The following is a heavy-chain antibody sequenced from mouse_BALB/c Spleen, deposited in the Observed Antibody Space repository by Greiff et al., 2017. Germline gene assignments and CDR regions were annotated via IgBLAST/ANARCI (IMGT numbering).Heavy chain of an antibody. CDR3: ATRDWDVDFDY. CDR1: GFTFSSFG. CDR2: ISSGSSTI. J-gene: IGHJ2*01. Sequence: EVKLQESGGGLVQPGGSRKLSCAASGFTFSSFGMHWVRQAPEKGLEWVAYISSGSSTIYYADTVKGRFTISRDNPKNTLFLQMTSLRSEDTAMYYCATRDWDVDFDYWGQGTTLTVSS. D-gene: IGHD4-1*01. V-gene: IGHV5-17*02.